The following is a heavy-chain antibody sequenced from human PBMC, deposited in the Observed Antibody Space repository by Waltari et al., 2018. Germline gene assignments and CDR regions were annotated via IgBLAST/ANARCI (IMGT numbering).Heavy chain of an antibody. CDR3: ASTTVSKPGGVDY. Sequence: AASGFTFSSYEMNWVRQAPGKGLEWVSYISSSGSTIYYADSVKGRFTISRDNAKNSLYLQMNSLRAEDTAVYYCASTTVSKPGGVDYWGQGTLVTVSS. J-gene: IGHJ4*02. D-gene: IGHD4-17*01. V-gene: IGHV3-48*03. CDR2: ISSSGSTI. CDR1: GFTFSSYE.